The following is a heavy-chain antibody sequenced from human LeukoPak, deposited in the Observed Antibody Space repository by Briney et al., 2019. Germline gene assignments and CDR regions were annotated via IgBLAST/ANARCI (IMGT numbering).Heavy chain of an antibody. D-gene: IGHD3-16*02. CDR3: ARGVSPIDDYVWGSYRFRYYYYYYMDV. J-gene: IGHJ6*03. V-gene: IGHV1-18*04. Sequence: GASVKVSCKASGYTFTSYYMHWVRQAPGQGLEWMGWISAYNGNTNYAQKLQGRVTMTTDTSTSTAYMELRSLRSDDTAVYYCARGVSPIDDYVWGSYRFRYYYYYYMDVWGKGTTVTVSS. CDR2: ISAYNGNT. CDR1: GYTFTSYY.